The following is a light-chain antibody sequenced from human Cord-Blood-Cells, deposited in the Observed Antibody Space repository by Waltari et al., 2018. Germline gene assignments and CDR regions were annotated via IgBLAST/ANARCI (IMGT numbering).Light chain of an antibody. Sequence: DIQMTQSPSSLSASVGDRVTITCRASQSISSYLNWYQQKPGKAPKRLIYAASRLQSGVPSRFSCSGSGTDFTLTIISLQPEDFVTYYCQQSYSTPLTFGGRTKVEIK. CDR2: AAS. CDR3: QQSYSTPLT. CDR1: QSISSY. V-gene: IGKV1-39*01. J-gene: IGKJ4*01.